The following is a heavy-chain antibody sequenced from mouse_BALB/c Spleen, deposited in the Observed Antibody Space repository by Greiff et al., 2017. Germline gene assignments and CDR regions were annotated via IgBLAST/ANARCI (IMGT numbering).Heavy chain of an antibody. D-gene: IGHD1-1*01. Sequence: EVQVVESGGGLVKPGGSLKLSCAASGFTFSSYTMSWVRQTPEKRLEWVATISSGGGNTYYPDSVKGRFTISRDNAKNNLYLQMSSLRSEDTALYYCASLLRGYWGQGTTLTVSS. V-gene: IGHV5-9*03. CDR2: ISSGGGNT. CDR3: ASLLRGY. J-gene: IGHJ2*01. CDR1: GFTFSSYT.